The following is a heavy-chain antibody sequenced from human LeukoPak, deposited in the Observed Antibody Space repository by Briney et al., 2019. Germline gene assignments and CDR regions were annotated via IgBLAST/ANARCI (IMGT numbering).Heavy chain of an antibody. V-gene: IGHV4-34*01. J-gene: IGHJ4*02. D-gene: IGHD1-1*01. CDR1: GGSFSHYY. CDR3: SRGSDESTTGDY. Sequence: PSETLSLTCAIYGGSFSHYYWSWIRQPPGEGLEWVGEIHPSGSTSFNPSLESRVSISKDTSKNQFSLKLTSVTAADTAVYYCSRGSDESTTGDYWGQGNLVTVSS. CDR2: IHPSGST.